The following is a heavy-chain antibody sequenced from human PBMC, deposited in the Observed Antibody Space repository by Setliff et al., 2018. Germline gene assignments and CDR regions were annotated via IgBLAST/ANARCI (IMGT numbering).Heavy chain of an antibody. J-gene: IGHJ6*02. V-gene: IGHV1-18*01. D-gene: IGHD3-9*01. CDR2: ISAYNGNT. CDR1: GYTFTSYG. Sequence: ASVKVSCKASGYTFTSYGISWVRQAPGQGLEWMGWISAYNGNTNYAQKLQGRVTMTTDTSTSTAYMELRSLRSDDTAVYYCARPMYDILTGPPYGMDVWGQGTTVTVSS. CDR3: ARPMYDILTGPPYGMDV.